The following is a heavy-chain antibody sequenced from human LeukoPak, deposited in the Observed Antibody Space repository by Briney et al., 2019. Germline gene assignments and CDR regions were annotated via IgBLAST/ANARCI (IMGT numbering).Heavy chain of an antibody. CDR3: AKQHDDYVWCFDY. CDR2: ISAGAGST. Sequence: GGSLRLSCVASGFTFSTYAMSWVRQAPGKGLEWVSGISAGAGSTYYADSVKGRFTISRDNSKNTLYLQMNSLRAEDTAVYYCAKQHDDYVWCFDYWGQGTLVTVSS. J-gene: IGHJ4*02. D-gene: IGHD3-16*01. V-gene: IGHV3-23*01. CDR1: GFTFSTYA.